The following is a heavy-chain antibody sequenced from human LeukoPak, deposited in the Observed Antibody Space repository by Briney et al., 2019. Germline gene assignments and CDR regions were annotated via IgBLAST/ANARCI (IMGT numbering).Heavy chain of an antibody. D-gene: IGHD3-9*01. J-gene: IGHJ4*02. CDR2: IYYSGST. V-gene: IGHV4-59*12. CDR1: GGSISSYY. CDR3: ARRVILTGYYTGN. Sequence: PSETLSLTCTVSGGSISSYYWSWIRQPPGKGLEWIGYIYYSGSTNYNPSLKSRVTISVDTSKNQFSLKLSSVTAADTAVYYCARRVILTGYYTGNWGQGTLVTVSS.